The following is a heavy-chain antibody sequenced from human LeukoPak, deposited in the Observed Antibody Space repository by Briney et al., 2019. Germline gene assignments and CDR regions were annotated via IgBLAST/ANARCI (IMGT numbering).Heavy chain of an antibody. CDR2: IYYSGST. Sequence: PSETLSLTCTVSGGSISNYYWSWIRQPPGKGLEWIGYIYYSGSTNYNPSLKSRVTISVDTSKNQFSLKLSSVAAADTAVYYCARDCGGDCYFDYWGQGTLVTVSS. CDR3: ARDCGGDCYFDY. J-gene: IGHJ4*02. V-gene: IGHV4-59*01. CDR1: GGSISNYY. D-gene: IGHD2-21*02.